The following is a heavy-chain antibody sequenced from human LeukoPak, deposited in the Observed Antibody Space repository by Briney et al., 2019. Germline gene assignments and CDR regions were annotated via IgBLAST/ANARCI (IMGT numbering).Heavy chain of an antibody. Sequence: SVKVSCKASGGTFSSYTISWVRQAPGQGLEWMGRIIPIPGIANYAQKFQGRVTITADKSTSTAYMELSSLRSEDTAVYYCARDVGTAMAFDYWGQGTLVTVSS. CDR3: ARDVGTAMAFDY. CDR1: GGTFSSYT. V-gene: IGHV1-69*04. J-gene: IGHJ4*02. CDR2: IIPIPGIA. D-gene: IGHD5-18*01.